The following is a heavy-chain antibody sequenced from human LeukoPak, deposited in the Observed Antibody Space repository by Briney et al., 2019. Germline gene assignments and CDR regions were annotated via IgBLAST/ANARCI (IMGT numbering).Heavy chain of an antibody. CDR3: ARGRTVVTTCFDY. D-gene: IGHD4-23*01. V-gene: IGHV3-48*01. Sequence: GGSLRLSCTASGFTFGDYAMSWVRQAPGKGLEWVSYISSSSSTIYYADSVKGRFTISRDNAKNSLYLQMNSLRAEDTAVYYCARGRTVVTTCFDYWGQGTLVTVSS. CDR2: ISSSSSTI. CDR1: GFTFGDYA. J-gene: IGHJ4*02.